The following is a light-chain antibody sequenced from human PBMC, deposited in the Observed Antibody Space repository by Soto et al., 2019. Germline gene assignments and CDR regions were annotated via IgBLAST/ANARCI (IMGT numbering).Light chain of an antibody. J-gene: IGKJ3*01. V-gene: IGKV1-9*01. CDR1: RAISTY. Sequence: DIQLTQSPSFLSASVGDRVTITCRASRAISTYLAWYQQKPGTAPKLLIYGASTLQSGVPSRFSGGGSGTEFTLTIGSLQPEDSATYYCQQVNGYPPGVTFGPGTKVDIK. CDR2: GAS. CDR3: QQVNGYPPGVT.